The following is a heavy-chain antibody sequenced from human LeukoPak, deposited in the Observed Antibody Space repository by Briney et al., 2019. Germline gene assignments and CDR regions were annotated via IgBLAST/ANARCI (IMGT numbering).Heavy chain of an antibody. CDR1: GFTFSSYG. Sequence: PGGSLRLSCAASGFTFSSYGMSWVRQAPGKGLEWVSALSGSAGSTYYADSVTGRFTISRDNSKNTLYLQMNSLRAEDTAVYYCARGNFYSGSGSSPLDFWGQGTLVTVSS. CDR3: ARGNFYSGSGSSPLDF. V-gene: IGHV3-23*01. CDR2: LSGSAGST. D-gene: IGHD3-10*01. J-gene: IGHJ4*02.